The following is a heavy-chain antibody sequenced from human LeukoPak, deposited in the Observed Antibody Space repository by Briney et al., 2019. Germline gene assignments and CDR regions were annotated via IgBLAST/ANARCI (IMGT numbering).Heavy chain of an antibody. CDR1: GFTFSSYG. CDR3: AKAAVVGVDFDY. CDR2: ISYDGSNK. V-gene: IGHV3-30*18. Sequence: GSLRLSCAASGFTFSSYGMHWVRQAPGKGLEWVAVISYDGSNKYYADSVKGRFTISRDNSKNTLYLQMNSLRAEDTAVYYCAKAAVVGVDFDYWGQGTLVTVSS. J-gene: IGHJ4*02. D-gene: IGHD1-26*01.